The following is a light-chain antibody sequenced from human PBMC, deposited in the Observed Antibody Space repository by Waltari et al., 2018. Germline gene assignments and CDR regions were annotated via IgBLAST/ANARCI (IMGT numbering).Light chain of an antibody. CDR1: SSYVGGYNY. V-gene: IGLV2-8*01. J-gene: IGLJ3*02. CDR2: EVS. CDR3: SSYAGSKGWV. Sequence: QSALTQPPSASGSPGQSVTISCTGTSSYVGGYNYVSWYQQHPGKAPKLMIYEVSKRPSGVPDRFSGSKSGNTASLTVSGLQAEDEADYYCSSYAGSKGWVFGGGTKLTVL.